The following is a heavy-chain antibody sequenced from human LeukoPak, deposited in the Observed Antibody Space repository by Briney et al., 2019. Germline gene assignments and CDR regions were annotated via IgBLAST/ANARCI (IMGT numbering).Heavy chain of an antibody. CDR2: ISAYNGNT. J-gene: IGHJ6*02. D-gene: IGHD6-19*01. CDR1: GYTFTSYG. CDR3: ARDLHSSGWSNYYGMDV. V-gene: IGHV1-18*01. Sequence: ASVKVSCKASGYTFTSYGISWVRQAPGQGLEWMGWISAYNGNTNYAQKLQGRVTMTTDTSTSTAYMELRSLRSEVTAVYYCARDLHSSGWSNYYGMDVWGQGTTVTVSS.